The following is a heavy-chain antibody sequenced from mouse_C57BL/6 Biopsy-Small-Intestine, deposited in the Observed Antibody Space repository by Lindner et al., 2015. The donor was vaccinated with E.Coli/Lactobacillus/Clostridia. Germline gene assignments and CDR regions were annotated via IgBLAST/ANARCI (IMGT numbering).Heavy chain of an antibody. V-gene: IGHV1-4*01. CDR3: ARGDWFAY. Sequence: VQLQESGAELARPGASVKMSCKASGYTFTGYTMHWIKQRPGQGLEWIGYINPSSGYTKYNQKFKDKATLTADKSSSTAYMQLSSLTYEDSAVYYCARGDWFAYWGQGTLVTVSA. CDR1: GYTFTGYT. J-gene: IGHJ3*01. CDR2: INPSSGYT.